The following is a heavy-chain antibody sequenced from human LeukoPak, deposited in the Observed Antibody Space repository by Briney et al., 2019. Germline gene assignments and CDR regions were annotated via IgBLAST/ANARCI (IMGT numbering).Heavy chain of an antibody. Sequence: GGSLRLSCTASGFTFGDYAMSWVRQAPGKGLEWVGFIRSKAYGGTTEYAASVKGRFTISRDDSKSIAYLQMNSLKTEDTAVYYCTRVLDIVVVPAEAEGAFDIWGQGTMVTVSS. J-gene: IGHJ3*02. CDR2: IRSKAYGGTT. V-gene: IGHV3-49*04. CDR3: TRVLDIVVVPAEAEGAFDI. D-gene: IGHD2-2*03. CDR1: GFTFGDYA.